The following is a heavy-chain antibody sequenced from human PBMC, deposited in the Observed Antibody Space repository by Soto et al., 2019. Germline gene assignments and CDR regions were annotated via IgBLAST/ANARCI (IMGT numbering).Heavy chain of an antibody. J-gene: IGHJ4*02. CDR3: ARHSYIGSESYIPGGLADY. Sequence: EVQLVQSGAEVKKPGESLKISCKGSGYSFTSYWIGWVRQMPGKGLEWMGIIDPGDSATRYSPSFQGQVTISADKSISTTYLQWSSLKASDTAMYYCARHSYIGSESYIPGGLADYWGQGTLVTVSS. CDR2: IDPGDSAT. CDR1: GYSFTSYW. D-gene: IGHD1-26*01. V-gene: IGHV5-51*01.